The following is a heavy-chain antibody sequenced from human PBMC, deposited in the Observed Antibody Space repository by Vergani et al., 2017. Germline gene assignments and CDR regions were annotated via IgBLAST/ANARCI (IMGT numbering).Heavy chain of an antibody. J-gene: IGHJ6*03. CDR2: IWYDGSNK. CDR3: ARRRGYSYKNSYYYYYMDV. V-gene: IGHV3-33*01. Sequence: QVQLVESGGGVVQPGRSLRLSCAASGFTFSSYGMHWVRQAPGKGLEWVALIWYDGSNKYYADSVKGRFTISRDNSKNTLYLQMNSLRAEDTAVYYCARRRGYSYKNSYYYYYMDVWGKGTTVTVSS. D-gene: IGHD5-18*01. CDR1: GFTFSSYG.